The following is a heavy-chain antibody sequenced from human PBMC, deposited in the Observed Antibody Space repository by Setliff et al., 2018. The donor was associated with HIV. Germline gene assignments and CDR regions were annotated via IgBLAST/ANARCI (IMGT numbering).Heavy chain of an antibody. CDR2: ISYDGNSQ. CDR1: GFTFSYYT. Sequence: PGGSLRLSCAASGFTFSYYTMHWIRQTPDNGLEWVAVISYDGNSQYYADSVKGRFTLSRDNFRNTLYLQMNSLRPEDTAVYYCARGPTTVTNYYYYYMDVWGKGTTVTVSS. CDR3: ARGPTTVTNYYYYYMDV. J-gene: IGHJ6*03. D-gene: IGHD4-17*01. V-gene: IGHV3-30*04.